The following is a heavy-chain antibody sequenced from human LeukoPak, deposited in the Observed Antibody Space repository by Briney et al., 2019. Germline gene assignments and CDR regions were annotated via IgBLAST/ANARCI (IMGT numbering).Heavy chain of an antibody. CDR2: IKQDGSEK. V-gene: IGHV3-7*01. D-gene: IGHD1-26*01. Sequence: GGSLRLSCAVSGFTFSSYWMSWVRQAPGKGLEWVANIKQDGSEKYYVDSVKGRFTISRDNAKNSLYLQMNSLGAEDTAVYYCARKGATIRGYFDYWGQGTLVTVSS. CDR1: GFTFSSYW. CDR3: ARKGATIRGYFDY. J-gene: IGHJ4*02.